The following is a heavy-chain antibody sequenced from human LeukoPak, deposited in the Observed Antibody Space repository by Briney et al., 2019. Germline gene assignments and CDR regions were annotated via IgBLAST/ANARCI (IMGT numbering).Heavy chain of an antibody. D-gene: IGHD4-17*01. CDR1: GFTFSSYS. CDR3: ARGGGDGDYGPH. V-gene: IGHV3-21*01. CDR2: ISSSSSYI. J-gene: IGHJ4*02. Sequence: GGSLRLSCAASGFTFSSYSMNWVRQAPGKGLEWVSSISSSSSYIYYADSVKGRFTISRDNAKNSLYPQMNSLRAEDTAVYYCARGGGDGDYGPHWGQGTLVTVSS.